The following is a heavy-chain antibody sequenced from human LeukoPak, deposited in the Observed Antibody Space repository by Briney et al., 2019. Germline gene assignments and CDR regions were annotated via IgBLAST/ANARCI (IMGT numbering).Heavy chain of an antibody. CDR1: GGSISNNY. CDR3: ASHKGF. CDR2: IYYSGST. V-gene: IGHV4-59*01. Sequence: SETLPVTCTVSGGSISNNYWSWFRLPPGKGLEWIEYIYYSGSTNYNPSLKSRVTISVDTSKSQFSLKLSSVTAADTAVYYCASHKGFWGQGTLVTVSS. J-gene: IGHJ4*01.